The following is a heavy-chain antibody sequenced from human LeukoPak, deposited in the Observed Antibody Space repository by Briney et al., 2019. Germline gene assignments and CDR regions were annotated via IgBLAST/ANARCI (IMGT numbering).Heavy chain of an antibody. J-gene: IGHJ4*02. V-gene: IGHV3-23*01. CDR1: GFTFKNYA. Sequence: PGGSLRLSCVVSGFTFKNYAMSWVRQAPGKGLEWVSTIRDSGNSTDYADSVKGRFTVSRDNSKNTLYLHMNTLRAEDTAVYYCAKWAYYDFRSRHYKSHFDFWRQGTLVTVSP. CDR2: IRDSGNST. CDR3: AKWAYYDFRSRHYKSHFDF. D-gene: IGHD3-3*01.